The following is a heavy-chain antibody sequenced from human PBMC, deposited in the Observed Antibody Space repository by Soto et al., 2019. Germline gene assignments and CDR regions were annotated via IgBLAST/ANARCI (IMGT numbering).Heavy chain of an antibody. J-gene: IGHJ4*02. Sequence: PSETLSLTCTVSGGSITSYDCSWIRQPAWKGLEWIGRIYTSGITNYNPSLKSRVTMSVDTSKNQFSLKLSSVTAADTAVYYCARVSRYSSSWGYFDYWGQGTLVTVSS. V-gene: IGHV4-4*07. CDR2: IYTSGIT. D-gene: IGHD6-13*01. CDR1: GGSITSYD. CDR3: ARVSRYSSSWGYFDY.